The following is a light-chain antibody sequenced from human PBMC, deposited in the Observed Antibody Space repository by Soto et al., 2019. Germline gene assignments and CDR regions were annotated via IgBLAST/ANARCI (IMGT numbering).Light chain of an antibody. CDR1: QGIGNY. CDR3: QKDNGAPGT. V-gene: IGKV1-27*01. CDR2: AAS. Sequence: DIQMTQSPSSLSASVGDRVTITCRASQGIGNYLAWYQQKPGKVPKLLIFAASTLQSGVPSRFQGSGSGTDFPLPISSPETENVATYYCQKDNGAPGTFGPGTKVDIK. J-gene: IGKJ3*01.